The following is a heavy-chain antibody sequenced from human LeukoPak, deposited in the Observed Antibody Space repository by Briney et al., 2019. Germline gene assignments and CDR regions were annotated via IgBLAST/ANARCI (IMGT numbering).Heavy chain of an antibody. J-gene: IGHJ4*02. CDR3: AKDTRYSSSWYWVAPDGPGFDY. CDR2: ISWNSGSI. CDR1: GFTFDDYA. D-gene: IGHD6-13*01. V-gene: IGHV3-9*01. Sequence: GGSLRLSCAASGFTFDDYAMHWVRQAPGKGLEWVSGISWNSGSIGYAGSVKGRFTISRDNAKNSLYLQMNSLRAEDTALYYCAKDTRYSSSWYWVAPDGPGFDYWGQGTLVTVSS.